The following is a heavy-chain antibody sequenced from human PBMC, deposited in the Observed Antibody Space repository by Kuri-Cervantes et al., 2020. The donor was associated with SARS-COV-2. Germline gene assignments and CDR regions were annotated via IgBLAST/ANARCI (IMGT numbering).Heavy chain of an antibody. V-gene: IGHV3-15*01. CDR1: GFPFTDAW. CDR2: IKSKGSGWTI. Sequence: GGSLRLSCAASGFPFTDAWMNWVRQAPGKGLEWVGRIKSKGSGWTIDYAAPVKGRFSISRDDSKTTVYLQMKSLKTEDTALYYCTWGAPQGRLGHWGQGTLVTVSS. D-gene: IGHD3-16*01. J-gene: IGHJ4*02. CDR3: TWGAPQGRLGH.